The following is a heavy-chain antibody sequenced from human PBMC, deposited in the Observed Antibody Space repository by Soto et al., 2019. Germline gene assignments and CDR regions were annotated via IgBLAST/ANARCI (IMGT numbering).Heavy chain of an antibody. D-gene: IGHD1-26*01. V-gene: IGHV3-21*01. CDR1: GFTFSSYS. CDR3: ARDCWELLGGAYYYGMDV. Sequence: GGSLRLSCAASGFTFSSYSMNWVRQAPGKGLEWVSSISSSSSYIYYADSVKGRFTISRDNAKNSLYLQMNSLRAEDTAVYYCARDCWELLGGAYYYGMDVWGQGTTVTVSS. CDR2: ISSSSSYI. J-gene: IGHJ6*02.